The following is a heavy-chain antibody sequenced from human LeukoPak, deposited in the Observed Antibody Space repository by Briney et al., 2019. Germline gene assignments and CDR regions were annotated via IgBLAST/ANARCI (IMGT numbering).Heavy chain of an antibody. Sequence: GGSLRLSCAASGFTFSTYAMKWVRQAPGKGLEWVSHIDSRGTYILYADSVKGRLTISRDNAKNSLYLQVSSLRAEDTAVYYRARDSGRSGSLDYWGQGTLVTVSS. CDR1: GFTFSTYA. CDR2: IDSRGTYI. CDR3: ARDSGRSGSLDY. V-gene: IGHV3-21*05. J-gene: IGHJ4*02. D-gene: IGHD5-12*01.